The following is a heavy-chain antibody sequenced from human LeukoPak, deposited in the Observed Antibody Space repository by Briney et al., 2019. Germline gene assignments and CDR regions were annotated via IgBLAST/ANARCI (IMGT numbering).Heavy chain of an antibody. V-gene: IGHV3-48*04. CDR1: GGTFSNYW. J-gene: IGHJ6*03. D-gene: IGHD2-2*01. CDR3: AGGYCSSTSCPPKYYYYYYMDV. CDR2: ISSSSSTI. Sequence: GGSLRLSCAASGGTFSNYWMTWGRQGRGKGLEWVSYISSSSSTIYYADSVKGRFTISRDNAKNSLYLQMNSLRAEDTAVYYCAGGYCSSTSCPPKYYYYYYMDVWGKGTTVTVSS.